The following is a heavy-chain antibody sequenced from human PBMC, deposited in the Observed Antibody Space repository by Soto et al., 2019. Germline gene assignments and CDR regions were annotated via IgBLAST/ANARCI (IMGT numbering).Heavy chain of an antibody. CDR2: IYYSGST. J-gene: IGHJ5*02. Sequence: SETLSLTCTVSGGSISSYYWSWIRQPPGKGLEWIGYIYYSGSTNYNPSLKSRVTISVDTSKNQFSLKLSSVTAADTAVYYCARAAYDFPGGGLDPWGQGTLVTVSS. CDR3: ARAAYDFPGGGLDP. D-gene: IGHD3-3*01. V-gene: IGHV4-59*01. CDR1: GGSISSYY.